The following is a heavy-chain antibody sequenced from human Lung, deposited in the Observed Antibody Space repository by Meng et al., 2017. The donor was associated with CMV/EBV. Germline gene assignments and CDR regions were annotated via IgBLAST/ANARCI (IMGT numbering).Heavy chain of an antibody. CDR1: GDTFSRYA. CDR3: ARDRTGDCSSTSCYNYYYYYGMDV. J-gene: IGHJ6*02. CDR2: IIPFFDTT. Sequence: SVKVSCKASGDTFSRYAISWVRQAPGQGLEWMGGIIPFFDTTNYAQKFHGRVTITTDESTSTAYMELSSLRSEDTAVYYCARDRTGDCSSTSCYNYYYYYGMDVWXQGTXVTVSS. V-gene: IGHV1-69*05. D-gene: IGHD2-2*02.